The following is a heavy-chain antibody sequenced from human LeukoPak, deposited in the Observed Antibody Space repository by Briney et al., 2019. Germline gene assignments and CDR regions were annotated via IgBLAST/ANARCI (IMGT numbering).Heavy chain of an antibody. V-gene: IGHV1-69*13. CDR2: IIPIFGTA. D-gene: IGHD3-10*01. CDR1: GGTFSSYA. Sequence: SVKVSCKASGGTFSSYAISWVRQAPGQGLEWMGGIIPIFGTANYAQKFQGRVTITADESTSTAYMELSSLRSEDTAVYYCAKSAGSTMVRGFLRDWFDPWGQGTLVTVSS. CDR3: AKSAGSTMVRGFLRDWFDP. J-gene: IGHJ5*02.